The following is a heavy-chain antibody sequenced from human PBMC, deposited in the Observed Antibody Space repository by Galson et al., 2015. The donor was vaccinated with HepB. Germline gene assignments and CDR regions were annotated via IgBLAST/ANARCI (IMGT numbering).Heavy chain of an antibody. V-gene: IGHV1-2*02. CDR3: AASPHFYSFIWDRDY. Sequence: SVKVSCKASGDRFSGHYIHWVRRAPGKGLECLGWINPSSGGTIPAQRFQDRVTLTRVTSINTAFMELTKLRSEDTAVYFCAASPHFYSFIWDRDYWGQGTLVTVSS. J-gene: IGHJ4*02. CDR1: GDRFSGHY. D-gene: IGHD3-3*02. CDR2: INPSSGGT.